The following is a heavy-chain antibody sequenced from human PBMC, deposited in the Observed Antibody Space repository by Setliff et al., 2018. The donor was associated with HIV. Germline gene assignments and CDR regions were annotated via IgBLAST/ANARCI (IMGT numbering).Heavy chain of an antibody. Sequence: SETLSLTCAVYGGSFSGYYWSWIRQPPGKGLEWIGEINHSGSTNYNPSLKSRVTISVDTSKNQSSLRLSSVTAADTAVYYCAREYDSSGYGANFDYWGQGTLVTVSS. CDR2: INHSGST. D-gene: IGHD3-22*01. CDR1: GGSFSGYY. CDR3: AREYDSSGYGANFDY. J-gene: IGHJ4*02. V-gene: IGHV4-34*01.